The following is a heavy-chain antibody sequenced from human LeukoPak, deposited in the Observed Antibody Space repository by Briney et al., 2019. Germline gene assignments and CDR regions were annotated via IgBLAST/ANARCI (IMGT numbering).Heavy chain of an antibody. Sequence: SGTLSLTCTVSGDSINSYYWVWIRQPPGKGLEWIGYIYYSGGTNYNPSLKSRVTMSVDTSKNQFSLTLSSVTAADTAVYYCARGKGIAAAVGADYYYYYMDVWGKGTTVTVSS. CDR3: ARGKGIAAAVGADYYYYYMDV. CDR2: IYYSGGT. J-gene: IGHJ6*03. V-gene: IGHV4-59*08. D-gene: IGHD6-13*01. CDR1: GDSINSYY.